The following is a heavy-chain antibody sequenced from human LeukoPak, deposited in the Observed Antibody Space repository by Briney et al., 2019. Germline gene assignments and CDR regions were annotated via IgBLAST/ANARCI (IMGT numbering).Heavy chain of an antibody. V-gene: IGHV1-3*01. CDR2: INAGNGNT. Sequence: ASVKVSCKASGYTFTNYAIHWVRQAPGQRLEWMGWINAGNGNTKYSQKFQGRVTMTRDTSTSTVYMELSSLRSEDTAVYYCARELSGYYDSSGYYPIGYWGQGTLVTVSS. D-gene: IGHD3-22*01. J-gene: IGHJ4*02. CDR1: GYTFTNYA. CDR3: ARELSGYYDSSGYYPIGY.